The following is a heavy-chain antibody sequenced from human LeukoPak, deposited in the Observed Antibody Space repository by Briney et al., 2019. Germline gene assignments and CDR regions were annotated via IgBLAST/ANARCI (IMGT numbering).Heavy chain of an antibody. J-gene: IGHJ4*02. D-gene: IGHD1-14*01. CDR3: ARELLTTVSTAWDYFDY. CDR1: GFGFSNYG. CDR2: IWYDGSNK. V-gene: IGHV3-33*01. Sequence: GGSLRLSCAASGFGFSNYGMNWVRQAPGKGLEWMAVIWYDGSNKYYADSVKGRFTISRDNSKNTLYLQMDSLRAEDTAVYYCARELLTTVSTAWDYFDYWGQGTLVTVSS.